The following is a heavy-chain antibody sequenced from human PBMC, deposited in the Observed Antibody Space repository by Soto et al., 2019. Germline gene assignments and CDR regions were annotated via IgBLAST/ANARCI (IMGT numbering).Heavy chain of an antibody. V-gene: IGHV3-21*01. CDR3: ARVAY. Sequence: PGGSLRLSCEASGFTFSRVSMNWVRQAPGKGLEWVASISSASSETWYADSVKGRFIISRDTAQNSLFLQMNTLRPEDSAIYCCARVAYWGPGTQVTVSS. CDR1: GFTFSRVS. J-gene: IGHJ4*02. CDR2: ISSASSET.